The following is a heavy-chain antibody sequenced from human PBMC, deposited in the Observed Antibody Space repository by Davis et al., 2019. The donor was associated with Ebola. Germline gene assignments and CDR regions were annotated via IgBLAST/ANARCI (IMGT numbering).Heavy chain of an antibody. CDR2: LGTSADT. V-gene: IGHV3-69-1*01. J-gene: IGHJ4*02. CDR3: ARAANYYDSSGYYYTPHY. D-gene: IGHD3-22*01. Sequence: GESLKISCSASGFIFSTYVMSWVRQAPGKGLEWVSTLGTSADTYYADSVKGRFTISRDNAKKSLYLEMNSLRAEDTAVYYCARAANYYDSSGYYYTPHYWGQGTLVTVSS. CDR1: GFIFSTYV.